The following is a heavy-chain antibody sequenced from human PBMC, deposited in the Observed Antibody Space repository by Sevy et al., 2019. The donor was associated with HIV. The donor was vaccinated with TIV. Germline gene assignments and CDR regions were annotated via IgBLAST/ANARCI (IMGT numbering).Heavy chain of an antibody. Sequence: AGSLRLSCAASGFTFSSYGMHWVRQAPGKELEWVAVIRYEGSNKYYADSVKGRFTISRDNSKNTLYLQMNSLRAEDTAVYYCARDALRESVVVIAIFDYWGQGTLVTVSS. D-gene: IGHD2-21*01. CDR2: IRYEGSNK. CDR1: GFTFSSYG. J-gene: IGHJ4*02. CDR3: ARDALRESVVVIAIFDY. V-gene: IGHV3-33*01.